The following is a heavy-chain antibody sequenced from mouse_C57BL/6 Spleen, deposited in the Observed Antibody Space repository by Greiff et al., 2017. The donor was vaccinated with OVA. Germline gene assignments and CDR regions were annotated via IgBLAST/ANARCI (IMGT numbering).Heavy chain of an antibody. Sequence: QVQLQQSGADQMKPGASVKMSCKASGYTFTTYPIEWMKQNHGKSLEWIGNFHPYNDDTKYNEKFKGKATLTVEKSSSTVYLELSRLTSDDSAVYYCARRRDYDYEVYFDYWGQGTTLTVSS. CDR3: ARRRDYDYEVYFDY. CDR2: FHPYNDDT. V-gene: IGHV1-47*01. D-gene: IGHD2-4*01. J-gene: IGHJ2*01. CDR1: GYTFTTYP.